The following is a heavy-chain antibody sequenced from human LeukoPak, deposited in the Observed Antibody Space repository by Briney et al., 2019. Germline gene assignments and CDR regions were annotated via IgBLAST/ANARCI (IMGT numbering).Heavy chain of an antibody. CDR3: AKALPLPFDY. V-gene: IGHV3-15*01. Sequence: GGSLRLSCAASGFTFSNAWMSWVRQAPGKGLEWVGRIKSKTDGWTTDYAAPVKGRFTISRDDSKNTLYLQMNSLRAEDTAVYYCAKALPLPFDYWGQGTLVTVSS. CDR2: IKSKTDGWTT. CDR1: GFTFSNAW. J-gene: IGHJ4*02.